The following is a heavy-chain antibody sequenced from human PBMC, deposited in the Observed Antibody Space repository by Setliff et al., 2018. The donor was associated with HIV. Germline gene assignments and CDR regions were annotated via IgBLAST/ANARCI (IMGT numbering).Heavy chain of an antibody. J-gene: IGHJ3*02. CDR3: VRAGGGATDQAFDI. Sequence: ASVKVSCKAFGYSFTSYFLHWVRQAPGQGLEWLGIIDPNGGATNNAQKLQGRLTVTTDTSTSTLYMELSNLRSDDTAVYYCVRAGGGATDQAFDIWGQGTMVTVSS. D-gene: IGHD2-2*01. CDR2: IDPNGGAT. V-gene: IGHV1-46*01. CDR1: GYSFTSYF.